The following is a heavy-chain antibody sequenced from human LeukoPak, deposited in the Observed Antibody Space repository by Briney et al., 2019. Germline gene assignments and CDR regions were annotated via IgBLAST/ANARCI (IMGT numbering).Heavy chain of an antibody. Sequence: PGGSLRLSCAASGFTFSMYAMHWVRQAPGKGLECVSAISSDGGSTYYANSVKGRFTISRDNSKNTLYLQMGSLRAEDMAVYYCVNYGMDVWGQGTTVTVSS. J-gene: IGHJ6*02. V-gene: IGHV3-64*01. CDR2: ISSDGGST. CDR3: VNYGMDV. CDR1: GFTFSMYA.